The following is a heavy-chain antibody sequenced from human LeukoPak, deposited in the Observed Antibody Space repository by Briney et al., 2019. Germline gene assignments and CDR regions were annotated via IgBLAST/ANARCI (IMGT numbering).Heavy chain of an antibody. V-gene: IGHV3-21*01. D-gene: IGHD5-12*01. Sequence: PGGSLRLSCAASGFTFTTYSMNWVRQAPGKGLEWVSSIGSSGTYIRYADSVKGRFTISRDNAKNTLYLQMNSLRVEDTAVYYCAREGRVSGYDFDCWGQGTPVTVSS. CDR2: IGSSGTYI. CDR1: GFTFTTYS. CDR3: AREGRVSGYDFDC. J-gene: IGHJ4*02.